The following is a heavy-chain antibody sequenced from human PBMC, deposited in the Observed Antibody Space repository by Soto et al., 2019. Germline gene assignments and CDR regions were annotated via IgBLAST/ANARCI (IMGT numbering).Heavy chain of an antibody. CDR2: IKPSSGGT. CDR1: GYRFTAYY. D-gene: IGHD3-9*01. Sequence: ASVKVSCKASGYRFTAYYMYWVRQAPGQGLEWMGWIKPSSGGTKYAQKFQGRVTMTRDTSISTAYMELSRLRSDDTAVYYCARADYDVLTGYYTSSYYFDYWGQGTQVTVSS. CDR3: ARADYDVLTGYYTSSYYFDY. V-gene: IGHV1-2*02. J-gene: IGHJ4*02.